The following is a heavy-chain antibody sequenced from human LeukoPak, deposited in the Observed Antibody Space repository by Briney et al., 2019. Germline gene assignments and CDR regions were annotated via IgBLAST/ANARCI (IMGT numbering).Heavy chain of an antibody. CDR2: ISAYNGNA. D-gene: IGHD3-9*01. Sequence: ASVKVSCKASGYTFTGDYMHWVRQAPGQGLEWMGWISAYNGNANYAQKLQGRVTMTTDTSTSTAYMELRSLRSDDTAVYYCARDPGYDILTGYYLIDYWGQGTLVSLSS. V-gene: IGHV1-18*04. J-gene: IGHJ4*02. CDR1: GYTFTGDY. CDR3: ARDPGYDILTGYYLIDY.